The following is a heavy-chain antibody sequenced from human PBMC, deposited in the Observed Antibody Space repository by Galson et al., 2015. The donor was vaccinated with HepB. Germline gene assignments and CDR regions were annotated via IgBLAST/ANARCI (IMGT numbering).Heavy chain of an antibody. CDR2: IHPNSGGT. D-gene: IGHD3-10*01. CDR3: ARGYRNRDGSGSYYFDY. V-gene: IGHV1-2*02. J-gene: IGHJ4*02. Sequence: SVKVSCKASGYIFSGFYMHLVRQAPGQGLEWMGWIHPNSGGTKYAQTFQGRVTMTRDTSIRTAYMELSRLKSDDTAVYYCARGYRNRDGSGSYYFDYWGQGTLITVSS. CDR1: GYIFSGFY.